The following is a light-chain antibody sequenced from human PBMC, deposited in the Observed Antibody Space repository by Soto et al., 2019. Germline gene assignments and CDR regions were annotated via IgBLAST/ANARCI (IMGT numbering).Light chain of an antibody. V-gene: IGKV1-17*01. CDR2: DAS. Sequence: DIQMTQSPSSLSASVGDRVTITCRASQGIRSALGWYQQKPGKAPKRLIYDASTLQSGVPSRFSGSGSGTEFTLTISSLQPEDFVTYYCIQHGTYPRTFGQGTKVEIK. CDR3: IQHGTYPRT. CDR1: QGIRSA. J-gene: IGKJ1*01.